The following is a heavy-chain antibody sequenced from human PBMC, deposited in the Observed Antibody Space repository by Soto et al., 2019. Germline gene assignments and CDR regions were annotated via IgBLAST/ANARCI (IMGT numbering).Heavy chain of an antibody. Sequence: VGSLRLSCASSVFTFSSYAMSCVRHSPGKWLEWVSAISGSGGSTYYADSVKGRFTISRDNSKNTLYLQMNSLRAEDTAVYYCAKGKMVYARYSSSWRYYFDYWGQGTLVTVSS. V-gene: IGHV3-23*01. CDR2: ISGSGGST. D-gene: IGHD6-13*01. CDR3: AKGKMVYARYSSSWRYYFDY. CDR1: VFTFSSYA. J-gene: IGHJ4*02.